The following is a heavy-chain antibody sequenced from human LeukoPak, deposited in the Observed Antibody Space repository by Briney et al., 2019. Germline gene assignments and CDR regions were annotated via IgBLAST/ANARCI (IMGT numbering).Heavy chain of an antibody. J-gene: IGHJ4*02. CDR1: GYTFTSYD. CDR3: AREPPRNYYDSSGYYSDY. D-gene: IGHD3-22*01. CDR2: MNPNSGNT. V-gene: IGHV1-8*01. Sequence: ASVKVSCKASGYTFTSYDINWVRQATGQGLEWMGWMNPNSGNTGYAQKFQGRVTMTRNTSISTAYMELRSLRSDDTAVYYCAREPPRNYYDSSGYYSDYWGQGTLVTVSS.